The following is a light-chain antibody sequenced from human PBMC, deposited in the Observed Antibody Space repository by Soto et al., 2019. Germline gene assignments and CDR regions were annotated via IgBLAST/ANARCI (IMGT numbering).Light chain of an antibody. CDR1: QSVSTN. CDR3: HQYSNWPPWT. J-gene: IGKJ1*01. Sequence: IVMTQSPATLSVSPGQRATLSCRASQSVSTNLAWYQQKPGQAPRLLIYGASTRATAIPARFSGSGSGTAFTLTISGLQSDDVAVYYCHQYSNWPPWTFGQGTRVDFK. V-gene: IGKV3D-15*01. CDR2: GAS.